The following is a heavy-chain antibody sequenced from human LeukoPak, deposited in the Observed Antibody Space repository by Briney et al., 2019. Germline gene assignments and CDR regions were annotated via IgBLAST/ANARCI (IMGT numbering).Heavy chain of an antibody. J-gene: IGHJ4*02. CDR3: ARVAKERVGQINYFDY. CDR2: IGTAGDT. D-gene: IGHD1-1*01. CDR1: GFTFSDYD. Sequence: GGSLRLSCAASGFTFSDYDMHWVRQATGKGLEWVSAIGTAGDTYYTGSVRGRFTISRENAKNSLYLQMNSLRAGDTAVYYCARVAKERVGQINYFDYWGQGTLVTVSS. V-gene: IGHV3-13*01.